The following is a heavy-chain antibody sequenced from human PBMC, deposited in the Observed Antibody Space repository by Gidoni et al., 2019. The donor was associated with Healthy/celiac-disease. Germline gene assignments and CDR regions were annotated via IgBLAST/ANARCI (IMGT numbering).Heavy chain of an antibody. CDR1: GFTFSSYA. V-gene: IGHV3-64*01. CDR2: ISSNGGST. J-gene: IGHJ4*02. D-gene: IGHD3-22*01. CDR3: ARGDSSGYYYEDY. Sequence: EVQLVESGGGLVQPGGSLRLSCAASGFTFSSYAMHWVRQAPGKGLEYVSAISSNGGSTYYANSVKGRFTISRDNSKNTLYLQMGSLRAEDMAVYYCARGDSSGYYYEDYWGQGTLVTVSS.